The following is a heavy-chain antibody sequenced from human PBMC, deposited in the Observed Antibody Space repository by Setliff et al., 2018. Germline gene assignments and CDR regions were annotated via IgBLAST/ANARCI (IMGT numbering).Heavy chain of an antibody. CDR2: IRPLRGDT. Sequence: VSCKASGYIFSASHVHWVRQAPGQGPEWVGCIRPLRGDTKSAQKFQGRLTMTGDASINTAFMELTGLTSDDTAVYYCARAPSGTGFYHFFSYLDVWGTGTTVTVSS. CDR3: ARAPSGTGFYHFFSYLDV. V-gene: IGHV1-2*02. D-gene: IGHD1-7*01. CDR1: GYIFSASH. J-gene: IGHJ6*03.